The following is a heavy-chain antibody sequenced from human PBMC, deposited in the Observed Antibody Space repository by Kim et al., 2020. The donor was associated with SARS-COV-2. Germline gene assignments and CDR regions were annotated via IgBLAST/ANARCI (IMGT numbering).Heavy chain of an antibody. CDR3: ARHSNSAWYSFDY. CDR1: GGSIINYY. D-gene: IGHD6-19*01. V-gene: IGHV4-59*13. Sequence: SETLSLTCTVSGGSIINYYWSWIRQPPGKGLEWIGQIHSSGGTSYNPSLKSRVTISVDTSKNQFSLNLHSVTAADTALYYCARHSNSAWYSFDYWGQGTLATVSS. CDR2: IHSSGGT. J-gene: IGHJ4*02.